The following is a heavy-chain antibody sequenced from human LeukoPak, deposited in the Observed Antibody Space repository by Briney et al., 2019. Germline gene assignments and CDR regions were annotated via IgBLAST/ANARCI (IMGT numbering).Heavy chain of an antibody. CDR3: ARVARTADAFDI. Sequence: PGGSLRLSCPASGFTFSRYAMNWVRQAPGKGLEWVSGISSSGSITYYADSVKGRFTISRDNAKNSLYLQMNSLRAEDTAVYYCARVARTADAFDIWGQGTMVTISS. V-gene: IGHV3-21*01. J-gene: IGHJ3*02. CDR2: ISSSGSIT. CDR1: GFTFSRYA.